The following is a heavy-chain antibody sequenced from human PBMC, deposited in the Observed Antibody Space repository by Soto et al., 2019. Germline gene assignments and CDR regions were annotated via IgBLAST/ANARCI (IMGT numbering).Heavy chain of an antibody. CDR1: GFTFSSYG. V-gene: IGHV3-30*18. Sequence: QVQLVESGGGVVQPGRSLRLSCAASGFTFSSYGMHWVRQAPGKGLEWVAVISYDGSNKYYADSVKGRFTISRDNSKNTLYMQMNSLRAEDTAVYYCAKDHYYGSGTILWGQGTLVTVSS. D-gene: IGHD3-10*01. CDR3: AKDHYYGSGTIL. CDR2: ISYDGSNK. J-gene: IGHJ4*02.